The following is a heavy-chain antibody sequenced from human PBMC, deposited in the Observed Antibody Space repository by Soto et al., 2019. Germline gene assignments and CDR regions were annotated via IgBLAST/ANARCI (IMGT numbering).Heavy chain of an antibody. D-gene: IGHD3-16*01. Sequence: QVQLQESGPGLVKPSETLSLTCTVSGGSISSYDWSWIRQPPGKGLEWIGYIYYSGSTNYNPSLKSGVTISVDTSKNQFSLKLSSVPAADTAVYYCARHWGFWSDYWGQGTLVTVSS. CDR2: IYYSGST. J-gene: IGHJ4*02. V-gene: IGHV4-59*08. CDR1: GGSISSYD. CDR3: ARHWGFWSDY.